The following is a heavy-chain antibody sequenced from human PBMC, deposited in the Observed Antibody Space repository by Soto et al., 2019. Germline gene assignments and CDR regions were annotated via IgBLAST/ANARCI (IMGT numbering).Heavy chain of an antibody. CDR2: ISYDGSNK. J-gene: IGHJ6*02. Sequence: PGGSLRLSCAASGFTFSSYGMHWVRQAPGKGLEWVAVISYDGSNKYYADSVKGQFTISRDNSKNTLYLQMNSLRAEDTAVYYCAKATLRYYDFWSGYFGYYYYGMDVWGQGTTVTVSS. V-gene: IGHV3-30*18. CDR3: AKATLRYYDFWSGYFGYYYYGMDV. CDR1: GFTFSSYG. D-gene: IGHD3-3*01.